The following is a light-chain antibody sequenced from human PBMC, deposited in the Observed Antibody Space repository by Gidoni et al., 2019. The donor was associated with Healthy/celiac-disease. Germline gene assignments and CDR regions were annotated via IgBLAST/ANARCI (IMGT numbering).Light chain of an antibody. Sequence: DIQRTQSPPSLSASVGDRVTITCRASQSISSYLNWYQQQPGKATKLLIYAASSLQSGVPSRFSGSGSGTDFTLTIRSLQPEDFATYYCQQSYSTLWTFGQGTKVEIK. V-gene: IGKV1-39*01. CDR1: QSISSY. CDR3: QQSYSTLWT. CDR2: AAS. J-gene: IGKJ1*01.